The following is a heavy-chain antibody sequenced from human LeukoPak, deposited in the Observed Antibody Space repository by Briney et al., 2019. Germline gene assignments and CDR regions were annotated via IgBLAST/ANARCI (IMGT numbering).Heavy chain of an antibody. CDR1: GFTLSSYS. D-gene: IGHD3-3*01. Sequence: GGSLRLPCAASGFTLSSYSMNWVRQAPGKGLEWVSYISSSSSTIYYADSVKGRFTISRDNAKNSLYLQMNSLRAEDTAVYYCARAQPDFWSSPPYMDVWGKGTTVTVSS. CDR2: ISSSSSTI. J-gene: IGHJ6*03. CDR3: ARAQPDFWSSPPYMDV. V-gene: IGHV3-48*01.